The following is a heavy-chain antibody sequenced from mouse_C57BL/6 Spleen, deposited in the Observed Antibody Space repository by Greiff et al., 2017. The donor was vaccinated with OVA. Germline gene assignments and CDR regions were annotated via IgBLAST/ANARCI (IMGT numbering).Heavy chain of an antibody. CDR3: ARQDGSRWYFDV. J-gene: IGHJ1*03. Sequence: EVQLVESGGGLVKPGGSLKLSCAASGFTFSDYGMHWVRQAPEKGLEWVAYISSGSSTIYYADTVKGRFTISRDNAKNTLFLQMTSRRSEDTAMYYCARQDGSRWYFDVWGTGTTVTVSS. CDR2: ISSGSSTI. V-gene: IGHV5-17*01. CDR1: GFTFSDYG. D-gene: IGHD1-1*01.